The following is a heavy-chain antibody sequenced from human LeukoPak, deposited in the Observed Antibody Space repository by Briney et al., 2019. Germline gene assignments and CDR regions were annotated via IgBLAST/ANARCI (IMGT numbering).Heavy chain of an antibody. CDR3: ADKSSSGWYCDY. J-gene: IGHJ4*02. V-gene: IGHV3-23*01. Sequence: GGSLRLSCAASGFTFSSSAMSWVRQAPGKGLEWVSAISGSGGSTYYADSVKGRFTISRDNSKNTLYLQMNSLRAEDTAVYYCADKSSSGWYCDYWGQGTLVTVSS. D-gene: IGHD6-19*01. CDR1: GFTFSSSA. CDR2: ISGSGGST.